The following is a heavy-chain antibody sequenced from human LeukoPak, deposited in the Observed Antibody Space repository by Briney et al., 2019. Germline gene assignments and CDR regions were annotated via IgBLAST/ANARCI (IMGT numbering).Heavy chain of an antibody. CDR1: GGSITNYY. CDR2: IYYSGNT. CDR3: ARTFRSSSWHYWYFDL. V-gene: IGHV4-59*01. D-gene: IGHD6-13*01. J-gene: IGHJ2*01. Sequence: PSETLSFTCTVSGGSITNYYWSWIRQPPGKELEWIGYIYYSGNTNYNPSLKSRVTISVDTSKNQFSLKLSSVTAADTAVYYCARTFRSSSWHYWYFDLWGRGTLVTVSS.